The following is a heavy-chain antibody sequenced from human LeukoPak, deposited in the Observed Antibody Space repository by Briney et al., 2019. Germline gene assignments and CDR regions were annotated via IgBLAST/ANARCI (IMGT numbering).Heavy chain of an antibody. J-gene: IGHJ4*02. V-gene: IGHV1-69*04. CDR1: GGTFSSYA. CDR3: ARSRFGEHLDY. D-gene: IGHD3-10*01. CDR2: IIPILGIA. Sequence: ASVKVSCKASGGTFSSYAISWVRQAPGQGLEWMGRIIPILGIANYAQKSQGRVTITADESTSTAYMELSSLRSEDTAVYYCARSRFGEHLDYWGQGTLVTVSS.